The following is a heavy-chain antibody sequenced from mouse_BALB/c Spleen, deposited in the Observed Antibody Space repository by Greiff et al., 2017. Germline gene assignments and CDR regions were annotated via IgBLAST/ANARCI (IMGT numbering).Heavy chain of an antibody. Sequence: VQLQQSGAELVKPGASVKLSCTASGFNIKDTYMHWVKQRPEQGLEWIGRIDPANGNTKYDPKFQGKATITADTSSNTAYLQLSSLTSEDTAVYYCASYDGAWFADWGQGTLVTVSA. J-gene: IGHJ3*01. V-gene: IGHV14-3*02. CDR1: GFNIKDTY. D-gene: IGHD2-3*01. CDR2: IDPANGNT. CDR3: ASYDGAWFAD.